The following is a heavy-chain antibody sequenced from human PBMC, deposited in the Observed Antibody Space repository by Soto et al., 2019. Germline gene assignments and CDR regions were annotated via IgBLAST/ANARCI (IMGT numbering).Heavy chain of an antibody. CDR3: ISSSNYYYYYGMDV. CDR2: ISYDGSNK. CDR1: GFTVSSHY. D-gene: IGHD6-6*01. V-gene: IGHV3-30*03. Sequence: PGGSLRLSCAASGFTVSSHYMSWVRQAPGKGLEWVAVISYDGSNKYYADSVKGRFTISRDNSKNTLYLQMNSLRAEDTAVYYCISSSNYYYYYGMDVWGQGTTVTVSS. J-gene: IGHJ6*02.